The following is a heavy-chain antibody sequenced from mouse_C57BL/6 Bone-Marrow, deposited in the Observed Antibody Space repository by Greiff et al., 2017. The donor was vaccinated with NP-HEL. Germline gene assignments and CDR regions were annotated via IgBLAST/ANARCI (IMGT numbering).Heavy chain of an antibody. Sequence: VQLQQPGAELVMPGASVKLSCKASGYTFTSYWMHWVKQRPGQGLEWIGEIDPSDSYTNYNQKFKGKSTLTVDKSSSTAYMQLSSLTSEDSAVYYCARCPVVNYFDYWGQGTTLTVSS. D-gene: IGHD1-1*01. V-gene: IGHV1-69*01. CDR1: GYTFTSYW. J-gene: IGHJ2*01. CDR3: ARCPVVNYFDY. CDR2: IDPSDSYT.